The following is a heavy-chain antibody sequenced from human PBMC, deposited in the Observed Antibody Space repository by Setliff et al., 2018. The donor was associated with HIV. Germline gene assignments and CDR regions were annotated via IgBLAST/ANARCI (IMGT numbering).Heavy chain of an antibody. J-gene: IGHJ4*02. CDR1: GGSITNTNYY. CDR3: ARDTYDSRGYFFGY. Sequence: SETLSLTYTVSGGSITNTNYYWGWIRQPPGKGLEWIGAIYYSGSTYYNPSLKSRVTISKDTSKNQFSLHLSSVTAADTAVYYCARDTYDSRGYFFGYWGQGTLVTVSS. CDR2: IYYSGST. D-gene: IGHD3-22*01. V-gene: IGHV4-39*07.